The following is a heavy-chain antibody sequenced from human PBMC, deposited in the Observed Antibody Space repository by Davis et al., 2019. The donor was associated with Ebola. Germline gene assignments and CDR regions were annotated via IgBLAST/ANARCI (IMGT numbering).Heavy chain of an antibody. D-gene: IGHD2-2*01. Sequence: GGSLRLSCAASGFTFSSYAMSWARQAPGKGLEWVANIKQDGSERHYVDSVKGRFTISRDNAKNSLYLQMNSLRAEDTAVYYCARAGWDIVVVPAAHHTFDYWGQGTLVTVSS. J-gene: IGHJ4*02. CDR2: IKQDGSER. CDR3: ARAGWDIVVVPAAHHTFDY. V-gene: IGHV3-7*01. CDR1: GFTFSSYA.